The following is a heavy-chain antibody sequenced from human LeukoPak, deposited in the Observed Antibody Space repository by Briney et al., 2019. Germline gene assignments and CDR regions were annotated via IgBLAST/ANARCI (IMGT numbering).Heavy chain of an antibody. Sequence: GASVKVSCKASGYTFTGYYMHWVRQAPGQGLEWMGWINPNSGGTNYAQKFQGRVTMTRDTSISTAYMELSRLRSDDTAVYYCARYTIFGEQLDFDYWGQGTLVTVSS. J-gene: IGHJ4*02. CDR1: GYTFTGYY. CDR2: INPNSGGT. D-gene: IGHD3-3*01. V-gene: IGHV1-2*02. CDR3: ARYTIFGEQLDFDY.